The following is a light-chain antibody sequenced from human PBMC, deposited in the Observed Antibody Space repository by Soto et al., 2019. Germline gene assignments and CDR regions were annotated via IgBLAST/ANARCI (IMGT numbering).Light chain of an antibody. V-gene: IGKV1-9*01. J-gene: IGKJ3*01. CDR1: QDTRSY. Sequence: DIQLTQSPSFLSASVGDRVTITCRASQDTRSYLAWYQQKPGKAPKLLTYVASTLQSGVPSRFSGSGSATEFTLTISSLQPEDFATYYCQQHNSYPLTFGPGTKVEIK. CDR2: VAS. CDR3: QQHNSYPLT.